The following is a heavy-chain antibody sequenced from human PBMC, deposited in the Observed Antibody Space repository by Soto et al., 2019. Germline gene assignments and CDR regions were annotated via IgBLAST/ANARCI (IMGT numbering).Heavy chain of an antibody. CDR3: ARGLHSLFDY. CDR1: GFTFSNYG. CDR2: IWYDGNNK. D-gene: IGHD2-21*01. Sequence: QVQLVGSGGGVVQPGGSLRLSCAASGFTFSNYGMHWVPQAPGKGLEWVAVIWYDGNNKYYADSVKGRFTISRDNSNNTLYVQMTSLRAEDTAVYYCARGLHSLFDYWGQGTLVTVSS. J-gene: IGHJ4*02. V-gene: IGHV3-33*01.